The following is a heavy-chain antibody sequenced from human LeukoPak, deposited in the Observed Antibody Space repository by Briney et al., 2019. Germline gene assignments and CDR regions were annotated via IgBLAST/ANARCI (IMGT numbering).Heavy chain of an antibody. CDR1: GISLGTSGGG. J-gene: IGHJ4*02. CDR2: MYWGEDR. D-gene: IGHD2-21*01. CDR3: AHSSPYSYYFEY. V-gene: IGHV2-5*02. Sequence: SGPTLFHPTPPLTLIFTFSGISLGTSGGGGGWIRHPLVKAVEWLTLMYWGEDRRYSPSLKSRLTVTKDTSKHQVVLIMTNVDPVDTATYYCAHSSPYSYYFEYWGQGTLVTVSS.